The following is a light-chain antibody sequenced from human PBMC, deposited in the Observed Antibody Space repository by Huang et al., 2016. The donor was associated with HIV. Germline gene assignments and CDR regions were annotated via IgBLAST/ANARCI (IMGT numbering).Light chain of an antibody. CDR2: AAS. CDR1: QDIDSS. V-gene: IGKV1-9*01. Sequence: IQLTQSPSSLSASVGDRVTVTCRASQDIDSSYLAWYQQKPGKAPNLLIYAASTLQTGVPSRFSGSGSGTDFTLTITSLQPEDFATYYCQHLNSHPLVYTFGRGPGWRS. CDR3: QHLNSHPLVYT. J-gene: IGKJ2*01.